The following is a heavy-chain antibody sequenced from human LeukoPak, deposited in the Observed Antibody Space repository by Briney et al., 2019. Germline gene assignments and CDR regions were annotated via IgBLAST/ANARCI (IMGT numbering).Heavy chain of an antibody. Sequence: GASVKVSCKASGGTFSSYAISWVRQAPGQGLEWMGGIIPIFGTANYAQKFQGRVTITTDDSTSTAYMELSSLRSEDTAVYYCARVWEEGYYGSGSYVSWFDPWGQGTLVTVSS. CDR2: IIPIFGTA. J-gene: IGHJ5*02. CDR1: GGTFSSYA. D-gene: IGHD3-10*01. CDR3: ARVWEEGYYGSGSYVSWFDP. V-gene: IGHV1-69*05.